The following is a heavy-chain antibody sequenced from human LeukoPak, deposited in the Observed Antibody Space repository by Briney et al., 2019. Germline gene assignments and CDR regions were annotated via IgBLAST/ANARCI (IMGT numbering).Heavy chain of an antibody. Sequence: GGSLRLSCAASGFTFSSYAMSWVRQAPGKGLEWVSAISGSGGSTYYADSVKGRFTISRDNSKNTLYLQMNSLRAEDTAVYYCAKVNWGFDRNWNDDGYLPGYWGQGTLVAVSS. CDR3: AKVNWGFDRNWNDDGYLPGY. CDR1: GFTFSSYA. D-gene: IGHD1-20*01. CDR2: ISGSGGST. J-gene: IGHJ4*02. V-gene: IGHV3-23*01.